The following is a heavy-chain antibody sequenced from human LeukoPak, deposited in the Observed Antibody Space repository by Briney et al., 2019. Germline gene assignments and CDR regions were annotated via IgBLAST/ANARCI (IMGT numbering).Heavy chain of an antibody. V-gene: IGHV1-46*01. CDR2: INPSGGST. Sequence: GASVKVSCKASGYTFTSYYMHWVRQAPGQGLEWMGIINPSGGSTSYAQKFQGRVTMTRDTSTSTVYMKLSSLRSEDTAVYYCARVTQQLAVDYWGQGTLVTVSS. D-gene: IGHD6-6*01. CDR3: ARVTQQLAVDY. J-gene: IGHJ4*02. CDR1: GYTFTSYY.